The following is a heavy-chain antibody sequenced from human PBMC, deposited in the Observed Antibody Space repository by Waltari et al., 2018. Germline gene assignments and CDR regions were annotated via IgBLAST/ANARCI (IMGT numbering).Heavy chain of an antibody. V-gene: IGHV4-39*07. J-gene: IGHJ4*02. Sequence: WGWIRQPPGKGLEWIGSIYYSGSTYYNPSLKSRVTISVDTSKNQFSLKLSSVTAADTAVYYCATPGRSYHTLDYWGQGTLVTVSS. D-gene: IGHD1-26*01. CDR2: IYYSGST. CDR3: ATPGRSYHTLDY.